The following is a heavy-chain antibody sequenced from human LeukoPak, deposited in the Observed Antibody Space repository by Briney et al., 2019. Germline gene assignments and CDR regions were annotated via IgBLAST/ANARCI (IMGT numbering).Heavy chain of an antibody. Sequence: SETLSLTCTVSGGSISSSSYYWGWIRQPPGKGLEWIGSIYYSGSTYYNPSLKSRVTISVDTSKNQFSLKLSSVTAADTAVYYCASSPLGKWELLDFDYWGQGTLVTVSS. D-gene: IGHD1-26*01. V-gene: IGHV4-39*01. CDR1: GGSISSSSYY. J-gene: IGHJ4*02. CDR3: ASSPLGKWELLDFDY. CDR2: IYYSGST.